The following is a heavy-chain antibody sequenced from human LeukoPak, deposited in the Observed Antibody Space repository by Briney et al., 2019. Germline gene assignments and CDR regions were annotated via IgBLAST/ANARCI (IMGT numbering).Heavy chain of an antibody. Sequence: PGGSLRLSCAASGFTFSSYKMNWVRQAPGKGLEWVSYISSSGSTIYYADSVKDRLTTSRDNAKNSLYLQMNSLRTEDTAVYYCAELGITMIGGVWGKGTTVTISS. V-gene: IGHV3-48*03. CDR3: AELGITMIGGV. J-gene: IGHJ6*04. D-gene: IGHD3-10*02. CDR2: ISSSGSTI. CDR1: GFTFSSYK.